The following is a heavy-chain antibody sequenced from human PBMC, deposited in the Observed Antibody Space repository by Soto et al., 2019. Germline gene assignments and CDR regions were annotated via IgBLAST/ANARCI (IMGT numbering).Heavy chain of an antibody. CDR1: GYSISSGYY. Sequence: SEILSLTCAVSGYSISSGYYWGWIRQSPGKGLEWIAYTAYTGNTNYNPSLKSRVTISMDTSKNQLSLKLTSMTAADTAVYYCTREQSDDNYFDPWGQGTLVTVSS. J-gene: IGHJ5*02. CDR2: TAYTGNT. CDR3: TREQSDDNYFDP. V-gene: IGHV4-38-2*02. D-gene: IGHD6-19*01.